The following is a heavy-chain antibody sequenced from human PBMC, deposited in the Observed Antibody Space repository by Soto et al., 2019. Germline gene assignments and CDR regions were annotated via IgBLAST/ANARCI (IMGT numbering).Heavy chain of an antibody. Sequence: QVQLVQSGAEVKKPGASVNVSCKASGYTFTSYGISWVRQAPGQGLEWMGWISAYNGNTNYAQKLQGRVTMTTDTSTSTAYMELRSLRSDDTAVYYCARDYRNADTSNWFDPWGQGTLVTVSS. D-gene: IGHD4-4*01. CDR2: ISAYNGNT. CDR3: ARDYRNADTSNWFDP. J-gene: IGHJ5*02. CDR1: GYTFTSYG. V-gene: IGHV1-18*01.